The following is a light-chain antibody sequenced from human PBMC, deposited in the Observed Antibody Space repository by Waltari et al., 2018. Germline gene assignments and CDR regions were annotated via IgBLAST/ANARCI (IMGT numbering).Light chain of an antibody. CDR1: QSVTRA. V-gene: IGKV3-20*01. CDR3: QHYVRLPAT. CDR2: GAS. J-gene: IGKJ1*01. Sequence: EISLTQSPGTLSLSPGESATLSCRASQSVTRALAWYQQKPGQAPRLLIYGASNRATGIPDRFSGSGSGTDFSLTISRLEPEDFAVYYCQHYVRLPATFGQGTKVEIK.